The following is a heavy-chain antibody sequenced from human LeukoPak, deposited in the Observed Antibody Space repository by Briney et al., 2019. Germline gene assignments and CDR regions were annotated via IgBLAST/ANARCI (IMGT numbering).Heavy chain of an antibody. CDR1: GYTFTGYY. Sequence: ASVKVSCKASGYTFTGYYMHWVRQAPGQGLEWMGWINPNSGGTNYAQKFQGRVTMTRDTSISTAYMELSRLRSDDTAVYYCARVLRYCGGGNCYSGGLGYMDVWGKGTTVTISS. D-gene: IGHD2-15*01. J-gene: IGHJ6*03. V-gene: IGHV1-2*02. CDR3: ARVLRYCGGGNCYSGGLGYMDV. CDR2: INPNSGGT.